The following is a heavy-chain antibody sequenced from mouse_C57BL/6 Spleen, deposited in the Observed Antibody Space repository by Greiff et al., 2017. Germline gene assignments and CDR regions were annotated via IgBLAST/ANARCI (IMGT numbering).Heavy chain of an antibody. D-gene: IGHD2-3*01. CDR3: ARYTPYDGYQYYFDD. CDR2: IRNKANGYTT. V-gene: IGHV7-3*01. Sequence: EVMLVESGGGLVQPGGSLSLSCAASGFTFTDYYMSWVRQPPGKALEWLGFIRNKANGYTTEYSASVKGRFTISRDNSQSILYLQMNALRAEDSATYYCARYTPYDGYQYYFDDWGQGTTLTVSS. CDR1: GFTFTDYY. J-gene: IGHJ2*01.